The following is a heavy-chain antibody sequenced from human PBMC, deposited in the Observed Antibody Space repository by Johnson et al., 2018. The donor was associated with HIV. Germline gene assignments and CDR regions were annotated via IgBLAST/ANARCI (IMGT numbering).Heavy chain of an antibody. Sequence: QMLLVESGGGVVQPGRAPRLSCAASGFTFSNSAMHWVRQAPGKGLEWVAVISYDGDNVYYADSVKGRFTISRDNSKNTLYLQMNSLRAEDTAVYYCAKGLGRAAAGTRNAFDIWGQGTMVTVSS. J-gene: IGHJ3*02. V-gene: IGHV3-30-3*01. D-gene: IGHD6-13*01. CDR1: GFTFSNSA. CDR2: ISYDGDNV. CDR3: AKGLGRAAAGTRNAFDI.